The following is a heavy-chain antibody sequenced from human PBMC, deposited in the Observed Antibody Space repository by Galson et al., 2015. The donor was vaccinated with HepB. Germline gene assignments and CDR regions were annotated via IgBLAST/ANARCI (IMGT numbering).Heavy chain of an antibody. V-gene: IGHV4-4*07. CDR1: GGSISSYY. Sequence: SETLSLTCTVSGGSISSYYWSWIRQTAGKGLEWIGRIYTSGSINYNPSLKSRVTMSVDTSKNQFSLKLSSVTAADTAVYYCARESIVRYFDWFNYGMDVWGQGTTVTVSS. J-gene: IGHJ6*02. CDR2: IYTSGSI. CDR3: ARESIVRYFDWFNYGMDV. D-gene: IGHD3-9*01.